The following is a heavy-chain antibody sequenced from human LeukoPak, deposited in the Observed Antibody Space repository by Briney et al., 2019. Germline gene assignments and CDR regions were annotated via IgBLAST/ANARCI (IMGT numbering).Heavy chain of an antibody. CDR2: IYYSGST. Sequence: KSSETLSLTCTVSGGSISSSSYYWGWIRQPPGKGLEWIGSIYYSGSTYYNPSLKSRVTISVDTSKNQFSLKLSSVTAADTAVHYCARTRSYYYGSGSLGFDYWGQGTLVTVSS. CDR3: ARTRSYYYGSGSLGFDY. D-gene: IGHD3-10*01. V-gene: IGHV4-39*01. J-gene: IGHJ4*02. CDR1: GGSISSSSYY.